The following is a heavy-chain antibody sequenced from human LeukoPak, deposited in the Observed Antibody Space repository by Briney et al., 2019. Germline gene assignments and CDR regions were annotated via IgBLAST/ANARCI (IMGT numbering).Heavy chain of an antibody. CDR3: ARVPGVYYDRLTGYGSGWFDP. CDR2: VYHSGST. Sequence: PSETLSLICTVSGYSISSGYYWGWVRQPPGKGLEWIGTVYHSGSTYYNPSLRSRVTISVETSKKQFSLKVRSMTAADTAVYYCARVPGVYYDRLTGYGSGWFDPWGQGTLVTVSS. CDR1: GYSISSGYY. D-gene: IGHD3-9*01. V-gene: IGHV4-38-2*02. J-gene: IGHJ5*02.